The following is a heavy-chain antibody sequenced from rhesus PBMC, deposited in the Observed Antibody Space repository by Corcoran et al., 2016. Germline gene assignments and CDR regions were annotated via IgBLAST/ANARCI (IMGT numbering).Heavy chain of an antibody. J-gene: IGHJ4*01. D-gene: IGHD3-16*01. V-gene: IGHV4S10*01. CDR3: ARGLYYFSGSYYYFDY. Sequence: QVQLQESGPGVVKPSETLSLTCAVSGGSISDSYRWRWIRQPPGKGLEWIGYLYGSSTSTNYNPALNSRVTISKDTSKNQFSLKLSSVTAADTAVYYCARGLYYFSGSYYYFDYWGQGVLVTVSS. CDR2: LYGSSTST. CDR1: GGSISDSYR.